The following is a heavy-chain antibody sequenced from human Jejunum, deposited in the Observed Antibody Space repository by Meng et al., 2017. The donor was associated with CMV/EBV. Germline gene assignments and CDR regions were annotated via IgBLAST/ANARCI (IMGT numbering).Heavy chain of an antibody. D-gene: IGHD3-22*01. J-gene: IGHJ4*02. CDR2: IKSKTDGGTT. Sequence: EVQLVESGXGLVKTGGSRRLSCAASGYTFTNAWISWVRQAAGKGLEWVGRIKSKTDGGTTDYAAPVKGRFTVSRDDSKNTLYLPMNSLETEDTAVYYCTTGPFNGGYHSMGYWGQGTLVTVSS. V-gene: IGHV3-15*01. CDR3: TTGPFNGGYHSMGY. CDR1: GYTFTNAW.